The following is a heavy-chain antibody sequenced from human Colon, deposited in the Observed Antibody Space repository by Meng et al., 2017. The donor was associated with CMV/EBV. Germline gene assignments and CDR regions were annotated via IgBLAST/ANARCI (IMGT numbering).Heavy chain of an antibody. D-gene: IGHD2-8*01. Sequence: ASVKVSCKASGNIFSSAYLHWVRQAPGQGLEWMGMINPTDGRSRFAQKFQGRVTMTRDSSTSTFYMELSSLISDDTAVYYCARMYASTSDWFDPWGQGTLVTVSS. CDR2: INPTDGRS. V-gene: IGHV1-46*01. CDR3: ARMYASTSDWFDP. CDR1: GNIFSSAY. J-gene: IGHJ5*02.